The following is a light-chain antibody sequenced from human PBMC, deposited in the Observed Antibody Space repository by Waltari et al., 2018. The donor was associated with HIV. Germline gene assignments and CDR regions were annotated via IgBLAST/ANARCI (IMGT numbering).Light chain of an antibody. CDR1: QNVATY. V-gene: IGKV3-11*01. CDR3: QQRSTWYT. CDR2: DAS. Sequence: EIVLTQSPATLSLSPGDRPTLSSRASQNVATYLAWYHQKPGQAPRLPIYDASNRAAGVPARFSCSGSGTDFTLTISSLEPEDSAVYYCQQRSTWYTFGQGTKLEIK. J-gene: IGKJ2*01.